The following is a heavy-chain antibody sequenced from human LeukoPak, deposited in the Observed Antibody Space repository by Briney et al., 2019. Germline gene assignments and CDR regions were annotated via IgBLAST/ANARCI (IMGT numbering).Heavy chain of an antibody. CDR1: GYTFTSYG. Sequence: ASVKVSCKASGYTFTSYGISWVRQAPGQGLEWMGWISAYNGNTNYAQKLQGRVTMTTDTSTSTAYMELRSLRSDDTAVYYCARALSPYYDFWSGYYMYNWFDPWGQGTLVTVSS. CDR2: ISAYNGNT. V-gene: IGHV1-18*01. CDR3: ARALSPYYDFWSGYYMYNWFDP. J-gene: IGHJ5*02. D-gene: IGHD3-3*01.